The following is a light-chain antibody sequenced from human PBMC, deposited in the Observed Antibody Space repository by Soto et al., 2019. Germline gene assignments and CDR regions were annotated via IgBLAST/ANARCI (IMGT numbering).Light chain of an antibody. CDR1: QSVTTY. V-gene: IGKV3-20*01. J-gene: IGKJ1*01. Sequence: EIVLTQSPATLSLSPGERANISCRASQSVTTYLAWYQQKPGQAPRLLIYDASDRATGIPDRFSGSGSGTDFTLTISRLEPEDFAVYYCQQYGSSGTFGQGTKVDI. CDR3: QQYGSSGT. CDR2: DAS.